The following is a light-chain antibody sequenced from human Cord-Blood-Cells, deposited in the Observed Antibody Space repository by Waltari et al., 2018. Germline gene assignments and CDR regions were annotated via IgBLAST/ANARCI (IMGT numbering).Light chain of an antibody. J-gene: IGKJ1*01. Sequence: AIRMTQSPSSFSASTGDRVTITCRASQGISSYLAWYQQKPGKAPKLLIYAASTLQSGVPSMFSSSGSATDFTLTISCLQSEDFATYYCHQYYSYPWTFGQGTKVEIK. CDR2: AAS. V-gene: IGKV1-8*01. CDR1: QGISSY. CDR3: HQYYSYPWT.